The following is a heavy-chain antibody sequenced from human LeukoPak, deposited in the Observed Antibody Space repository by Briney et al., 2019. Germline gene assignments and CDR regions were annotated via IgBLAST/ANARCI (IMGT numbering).Heavy chain of an antibody. V-gene: IGHV4-31*03. J-gene: IGHJ4*02. CDR1: GGSISSGGYY. D-gene: IGHD2-2*01. CDR3: ARVSRDTVVVPAAIGGDYFDY. Sequence: PSQTLSLTCTVSGGSISSGGYYWSWIRQHPGKGLEWIGYIYYSGSTYYNPSLKSRVTISVDTSKNQFSLKLSSVTAADTAVYYCARVSRDTVVVPAAIGGDYFDYWGQGTLVTVSS. CDR2: IYYSGST.